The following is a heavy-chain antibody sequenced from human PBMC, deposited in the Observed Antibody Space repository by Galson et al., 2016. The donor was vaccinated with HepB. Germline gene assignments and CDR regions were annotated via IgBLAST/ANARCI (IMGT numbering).Heavy chain of an antibody. CDR3: AKAQVWLRLNFWYYFDY. CDR2: ISGSGGST. J-gene: IGHJ4*02. Sequence: SLRLSCAASGFTFSSYAMSWVRQAPGKGLEWVSAISGSGGSTYYADSVKGRFTISRDNSKNTLYLQMSSLRAEDTAVYYCAKAQVWLRLNFWYYFDYWGQGALVTVSS. CDR1: GFTFSSYA. D-gene: IGHD5-12*01. V-gene: IGHV3-23*01.